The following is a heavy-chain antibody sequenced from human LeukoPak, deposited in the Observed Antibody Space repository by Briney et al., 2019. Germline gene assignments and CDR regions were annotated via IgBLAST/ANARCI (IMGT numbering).Heavy chain of an antibody. D-gene: IGHD4-17*01. CDR1: GFTVSSNY. J-gene: IGHJ4*02. CDR3: ARDPYGDPETTDY. Sequence: GGSLRLSCAASGFTVSSNYMSWVRQAPGKGLEWVSVIYIGGSTYYSDAVKGRFTISRDNSKNTLYLQMNSLRAEDTAVYYCARDPYGDPETTDYWGQGTLVTVSS. V-gene: IGHV3-53*01. CDR2: IYIGGST.